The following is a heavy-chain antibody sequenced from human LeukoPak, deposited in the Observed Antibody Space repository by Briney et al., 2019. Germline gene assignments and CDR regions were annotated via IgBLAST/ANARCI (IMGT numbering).Heavy chain of an antibody. CDR3: ASRCGGCSWRRRNNWFDP. D-gene: IGHD2-15*01. J-gene: IGHJ5*02. CDR1: GGSFSGYY. CDR2: INHSGST. Sequence: SETLSLTCAVYGGSFSGYYWSWIRQPPGKGLEWIGEINHSGSTNYNPSLKSRVTISVDTSKNQFSLKLSSVTAADTAVYYCASRCGGCSWRRRNNWFDPWGQGTLVTVSS. V-gene: IGHV4-34*01.